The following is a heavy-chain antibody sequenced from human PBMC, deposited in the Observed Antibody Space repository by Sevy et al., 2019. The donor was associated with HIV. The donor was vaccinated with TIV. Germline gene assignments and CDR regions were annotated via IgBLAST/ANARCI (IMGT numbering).Heavy chain of an antibody. D-gene: IGHD2-15*01. CDR3: ATCSPDYYYCMDV. CDR2: FYYSRTT. CDR1: GGSMSGYY. J-gene: IGHJ6*02. Sequence: SETLSLTCTVSGGSMSGYYLTWIRQPPGKGLEWIGYFYYSRTTNYNPSLKSRVTISVDRSKNQFSLKLNSVTAADTAVYYCATCSPDYYYCMDVWGQGTTVTVSS. V-gene: IGHV4-59*01.